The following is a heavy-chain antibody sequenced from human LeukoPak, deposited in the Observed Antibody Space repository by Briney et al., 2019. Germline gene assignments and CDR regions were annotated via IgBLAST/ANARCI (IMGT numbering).Heavy chain of an antibody. Sequence: GASVKVSCTASGGTFSSYAISWVRQAPGQGLEWMGGIIPIFGTANYAQKFQGRVTITADESTSTAYMELSNLRSEDTAVYYCAIILAENYYGSGSYYNGFDYWGQETLDTVSS. V-gene: IGHV1-69*13. J-gene: IGHJ4*02. CDR2: IIPIFGTA. CDR3: AIILAENYYGSGSYYNGFDY. CDR1: GGTFSSYA. D-gene: IGHD3-10*01.